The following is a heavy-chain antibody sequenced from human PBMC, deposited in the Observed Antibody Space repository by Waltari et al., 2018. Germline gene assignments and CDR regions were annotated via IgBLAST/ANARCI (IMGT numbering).Heavy chain of an antibody. CDR3: AASRGGSGRLAR. CDR1: GASFSVYS. V-gene: IGHV4-34*01. D-gene: IGHD3-10*01. Sequence: QVQLQQWGAGLLKPSETLSLTCAVYGASFSVYSWRWIRQPPGKGLEWIGEINHSGSTNYNPSLKSRVTISVDTSKNQFSLKLSSVTAADTAVYYCAASRGGSGRLARWGQGTLVTVSS. CDR2: INHSGST. J-gene: IGHJ4*02.